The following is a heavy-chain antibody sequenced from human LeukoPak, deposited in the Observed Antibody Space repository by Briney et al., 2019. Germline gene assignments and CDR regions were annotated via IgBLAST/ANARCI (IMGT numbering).Heavy chain of an antibody. CDR2: IYYSGST. J-gene: IGHJ4*02. CDR3: ARGLVATISLDY. D-gene: IGHD5-12*01. CDR1: SGSISSGGYY. V-gene: IGHV4-31*03. Sequence: PSQTLSLTCTVSSGSISSGGYYWSWVRQHPGKGLEWIGYIYYSGSTYYNPSLKSRVTISADTSKDQFSLKLSSVTAADTAVYYCARGLVATISLDYWGQGTLVTVSS.